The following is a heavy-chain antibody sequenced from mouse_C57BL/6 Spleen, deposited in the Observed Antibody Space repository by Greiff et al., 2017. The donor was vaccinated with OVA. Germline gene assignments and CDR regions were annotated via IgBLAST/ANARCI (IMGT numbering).Heavy chain of an antibody. V-gene: IGHV1-50*01. J-gene: IGHJ4*01. Sequence: QVQLQQPGAELVKPGASVKLSCKASGYTFTSYWMQWVKQRPGQGLEWIGEIDPSDSYTNYNQKFKGKATLTVDTSSSTAYMQLSSLTSEDSAVYYCARVKNYAMDYWGQGTSVTVSS. CDR3: ARVKNYAMDY. D-gene: IGHD1-3*01. CDR2: IDPSDSYT. CDR1: GYTFTSYW.